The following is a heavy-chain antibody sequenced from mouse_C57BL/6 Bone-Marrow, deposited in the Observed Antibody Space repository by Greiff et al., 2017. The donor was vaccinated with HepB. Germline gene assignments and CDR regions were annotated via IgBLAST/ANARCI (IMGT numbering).Heavy chain of an antibody. CDR3: ARNLLSYYFDG. V-gene: IGHV1-26*01. D-gene: IGHD2-1*01. J-gene: IGHJ2*01. Sequence: EVQLQQSGPELVKPGASVKISCKASGFTFTDYYMNWVKQSPGKSLEWIGDIIPNNGGTSYNQKFKGKATLTVDKSSSTAYMELRGLTSEDSAVYYCARNLLSYYFDGWGKGTTLTVAS. CDR1: GFTFTDYY. CDR2: IIPNNGGT.